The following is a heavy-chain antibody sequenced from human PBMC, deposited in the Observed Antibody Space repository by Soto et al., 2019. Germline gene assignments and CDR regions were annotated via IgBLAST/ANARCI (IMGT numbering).Heavy chain of an antibody. CDR1: GYTFTSYG. CDR2: INGYTGNT. CDR3: ARSWVTGKGGMDV. J-gene: IGHJ6*02. V-gene: IGHV1-18*01. Sequence: QVQLVQSGGEVKKPGASVKVSCKASGYTFTSYGFSWVRQAPGQGLEWMGWINGYTGNTHYSQKFQGRVTMTRDTSTCTAYVALWTLISANTAVYCCARSWVTGKGGMDVWGQGTTVTVSS. D-gene: IGHD3-16*01.